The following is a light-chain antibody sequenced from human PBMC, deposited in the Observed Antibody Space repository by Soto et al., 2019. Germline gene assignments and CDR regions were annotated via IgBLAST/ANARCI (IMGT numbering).Light chain of an antibody. V-gene: IGLV1-40*01. CDR2: GNT. CDR1: SSNIGAGYD. J-gene: IGLJ2*01. Sequence: QSVLTHPPSVSGAPGQRVTISCTGSSSNIGAGYDVHWYQQLPGRAPKLLIYGNTNRPSGVPDRFSGSKSGTSASLAITGLQAEDEADYYCLSFDSSLRVVFGGGTKLTVL. CDR3: LSFDSSLRVV.